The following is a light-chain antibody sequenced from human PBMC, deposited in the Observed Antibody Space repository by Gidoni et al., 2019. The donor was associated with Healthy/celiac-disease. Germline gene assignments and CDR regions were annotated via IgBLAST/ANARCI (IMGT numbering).Light chain of an antibody. CDR1: QDISNY. J-gene: IGKJ2*01. CDR3: QQYDNLPLYT. V-gene: IGKV1-33*01. Sequence: LQMTQSPSSLSTSVGDRVTITCQESQDISNYLNWYQQKPGKAPKLRIYDASNLETGVPSRFSGSGSGTDFTFTISSLKPEDIATYYCQQYDNLPLYTFGQGTKLEIK. CDR2: DAS.